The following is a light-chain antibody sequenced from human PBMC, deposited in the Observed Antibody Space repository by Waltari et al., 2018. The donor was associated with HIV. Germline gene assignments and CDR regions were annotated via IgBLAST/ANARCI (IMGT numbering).Light chain of an antibody. CDR1: SGHRSYI. J-gene: IGLJ3*02. Sequence: QPVLTQSSSASASLGSSVKLTCTLSSGHRSYIIAWHQQQPGKAPRYLMKLEGSGSYNMGSGVPERFPGSSSGADRYLTISNVQSEEEADYYCETWDGNTWVFGGGTKRTVL. V-gene: IGLV4-60*03. CDR2: LEGSGSY. CDR3: ETWDGNTWV.